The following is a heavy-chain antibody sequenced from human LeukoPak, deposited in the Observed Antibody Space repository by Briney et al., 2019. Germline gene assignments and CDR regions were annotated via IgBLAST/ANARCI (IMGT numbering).Heavy chain of an antibody. CDR1: GFTFSSYA. J-gene: IGHJ6*03. D-gene: IGHD5-18*01. Sequence: PGGSLRLSCAASGFTFSSYAMHWVRQAPGKGLEYVSAISSNGGSTYYANSVKGRFTISRDNSKNTLYLQMGSLRAEDMAVYYCARDQSGYSYGINYYYYMDVWGKGTTVTVSS. CDR3: ARDQSGYSYGINYYYYMDV. CDR2: ISSNGGST. V-gene: IGHV3-64*01.